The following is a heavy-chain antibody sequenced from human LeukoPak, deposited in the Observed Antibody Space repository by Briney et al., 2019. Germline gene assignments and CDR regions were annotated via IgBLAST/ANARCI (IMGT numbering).Heavy chain of an antibody. D-gene: IGHD2-15*01. Sequence: GGSLRLSCAASGFRFNTYWMSWVRQALGKGLEWVAVIYSGGSTYYSDSVKGRFTISSDNSTNTLSLQMDSLRADETAVYYCAKEVASCSGGNCYSGWYFDYWGQGTLVTVSS. CDR1: GFRFNTYW. V-gene: IGHV3-66*02. CDR3: AKEVASCSGGNCYSGWYFDY. J-gene: IGHJ4*02. CDR2: IYSGGST.